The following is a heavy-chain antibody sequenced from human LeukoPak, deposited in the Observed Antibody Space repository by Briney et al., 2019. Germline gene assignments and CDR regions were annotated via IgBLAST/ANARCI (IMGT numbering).Heavy chain of an antibody. CDR2: IIPIFGTA. Sequence: ASVKVSFKASGGTFSSYAISWVRQAPGQGLEWMGGIIPIFGTANYAQKFQGRVTITADESTSTAYMELSSLRSEDTAVYYCARYGSSWYIDYGGQGTLVTVSS. V-gene: IGHV1-69*13. CDR3: ARYGSSWYIDY. D-gene: IGHD6-13*01. J-gene: IGHJ4*02. CDR1: GGTFSSYA.